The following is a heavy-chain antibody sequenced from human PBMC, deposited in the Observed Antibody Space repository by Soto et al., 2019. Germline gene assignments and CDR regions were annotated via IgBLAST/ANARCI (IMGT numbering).Heavy chain of an antibody. CDR3: ARPFCMDV. CDR2: IYPADSNT. Sequence: GASLQISCQGSGYTSTSYWIGWVRQMPGKGLEWVAIIYPADSNTRYSTSFRGQLTISADKSISTAYLQWSSLKASDTAIYYCARPFCMDVWGQGTTVTVSS. V-gene: IGHV5-51*01. J-gene: IGHJ6*02. CDR1: GYTSTSYW.